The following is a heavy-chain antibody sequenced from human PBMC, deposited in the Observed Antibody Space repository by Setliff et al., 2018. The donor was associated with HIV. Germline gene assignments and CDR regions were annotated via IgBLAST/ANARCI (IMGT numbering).Heavy chain of an antibody. CDR3: ARVCTNWPIWFDP. CDR1: GDSINSGDYY. Sequence: SETLSLTCTVSGDSINSGDYYWSWLRQPAGERLEYIDRIHSSGGFNYNPSLQSRLTLSIDISKNHFSLKLRSVTAADTSVYYCARVCTNWPIWFDPWGQGTQVAISS. CDR2: IHSSGGF. V-gene: IGHV4-61*02. D-gene: IGHD1-1*01. J-gene: IGHJ5*02.